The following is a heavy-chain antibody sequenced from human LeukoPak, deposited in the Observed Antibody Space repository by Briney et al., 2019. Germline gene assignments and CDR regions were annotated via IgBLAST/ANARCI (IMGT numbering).Heavy chain of an antibody. D-gene: IGHD5-18*01. V-gene: IGHV4-59*08. CDR2: IYSSGST. CDR1: GGSISSYY. CDR3: ARHIPSPVTAMVPTHVDYFDY. Sequence: KPSETLSLTCTVSGGSISSYYWSWIRQPPGKGLEWIGYIYSSGSTNYNPSLKSRVTISVDTSKNQFSLKLSSATAADTAVYYCARHIPSPVTAMVPTHVDYFDYWGQGILVTVSS. J-gene: IGHJ4*02.